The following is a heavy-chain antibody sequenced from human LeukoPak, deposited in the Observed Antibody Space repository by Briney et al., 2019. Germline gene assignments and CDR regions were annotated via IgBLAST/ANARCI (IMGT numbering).Heavy chain of an antibody. D-gene: IGHD2-21*01. CDR2: IGSSSGTR. J-gene: IGHJ4*02. CDR1: GFTFESYS. V-gene: IGHV3-48*01. Sequence: RAGGSLRLSCAVSGFTFESYSMNWVRQAPGKGLEWVSYIGSSSGTRYYADSVKGRFTISRDNAKNSLYLQMNSLRVEDTAVYYCARGGGDSGHSLPDYWGQGTLVTVSS. CDR3: ARGGGDSGHSLPDY.